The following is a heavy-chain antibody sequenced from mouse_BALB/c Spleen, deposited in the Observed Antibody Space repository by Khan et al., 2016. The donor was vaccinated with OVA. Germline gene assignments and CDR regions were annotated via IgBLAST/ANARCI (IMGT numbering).Heavy chain of an antibody. CDR1: GYSITSDYA. D-gene: IGHD1-1*01. CDR2: IKYSGST. V-gene: IGHV3-2*02. Sequence: EVQLQESGPGLVKPSQSLSLTCTVTGYSITSDYAWNWIRQFPGNKLEWMGYIKYSGSTSYNPSLKSRFSITRDTSKNQFFLQLKSVTTEDTAAYYCARSGSISTVVATNFDYWGQGTTLTVS. CDR3: ARSGSISTVVATNFDY. J-gene: IGHJ2*01.